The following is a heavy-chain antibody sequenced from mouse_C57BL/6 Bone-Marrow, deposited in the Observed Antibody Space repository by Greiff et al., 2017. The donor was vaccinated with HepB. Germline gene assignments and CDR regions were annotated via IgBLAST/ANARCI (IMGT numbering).Heavy chain of an antibody. J-gene: IGHJ1*03. CDR2: ISNLAYST. Sequence: EVKLVESGGGLVQPGGSLKLSCAASGFTFSDYGMAWVRQAPRKGPEWVAFISNLAYSTYYADTVTGRFTISRENAKHTLYLEMSSLRSEDTAMYYCARAYYGSSYGGYFDVWGTGTTVTVSS. CDR3: ARAYYGSSYGGYFDV. CDR1: GFTFSDYG. D-gene: IGHD1-1*01. V-gene: IGHV5-15*01.